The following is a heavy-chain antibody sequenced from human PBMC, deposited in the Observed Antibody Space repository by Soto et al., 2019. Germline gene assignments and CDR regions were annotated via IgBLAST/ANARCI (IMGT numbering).Heavy chain of an antibody. CDR1: GGTFSGYA. CDR2: VIPIFRTA. V-gene: IGHV1-69*13. CDR3: TQKGGSSCYSVSFMDY. Sequence: SVKVSCKASGGTFSGYAIGCVRQPPGKGLEWMGGVIPIFRTATYAQKFQGRVTITADESTSTAYMELSRQRSQDTAGHYCTQKGGSSCYSVSFMDYWGQGTLVTVS. J-gene: IGHJ4*02. D-gene: IGHD2-21*01.